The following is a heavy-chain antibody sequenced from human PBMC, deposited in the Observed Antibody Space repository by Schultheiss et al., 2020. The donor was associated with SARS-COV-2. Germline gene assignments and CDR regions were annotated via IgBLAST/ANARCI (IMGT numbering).Heavy chain of an antibody. V-gene: IGHV4-34*01. CDR1: GGSFSSYY. J-gene: IGHJ4*02. CDR2: INHSGST. Sequence: SETLSLTCAVYGGSFSSYYWSWIRQPPGKGLEWIGEINHSGSTNYNPSLKSRVTISVDTSKNQFSLKLSSVTAADTAVYYCARGVGATTPFDYWGQGTLVTVSS. D-gene: IGHD1-26*01. CDR3: ARGVGATTPFDY.